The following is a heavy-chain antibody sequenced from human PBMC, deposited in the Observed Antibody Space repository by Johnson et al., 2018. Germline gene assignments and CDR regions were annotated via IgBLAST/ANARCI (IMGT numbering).Heavy chain of an antibody. CDR1: GFTFSSYS. V-gene: IGHV3-30*03. J-gene: IGHJ6*03. Sequence: VQLVQSGGGVVKPGGSLRLSCAASGFTFSSYSMNWVRQAPGKGLEWVAVISYDGSNKYYADSVKGRFTISRDNSKNTLYLQMNRRRPEDTAVYYCAREQGVIAATAPRRHMDVWGKGTTVTVSS. CDR3: AREQGVIAATAPRRHMDV. D-gene: IGHD2-15*01. CDR2: ISYDGSNK.